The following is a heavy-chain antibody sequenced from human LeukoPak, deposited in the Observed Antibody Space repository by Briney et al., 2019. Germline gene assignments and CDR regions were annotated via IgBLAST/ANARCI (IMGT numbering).Heavy chain of an antibody. CDR3: ARAWFGPSGAFDI. Sequence: GASVKVSCKASGYTFTGYYMHWVRQAPGQGLDWMGGIIPIFGTANYAQKFQGRVTITADESTSTAYMELSSLRSEDTAVYYCARAWFGPSGAFDIWGQGTMVTVSS. V-gene: IGHV1-69*13. CDR1: GYTFTGYY. CDR2: IIPIFGTA. D-gene: IGHD3-10*01. J-gene: IGHJ3*02.